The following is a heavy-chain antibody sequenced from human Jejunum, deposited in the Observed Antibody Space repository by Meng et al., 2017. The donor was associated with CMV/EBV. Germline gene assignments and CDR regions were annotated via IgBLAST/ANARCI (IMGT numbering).Heavy chain of an antibody. CDR3: ERGGDVPIFGAVGYAMDV. CDR2: IYRGGST. Sequence: YMTGVRQAPGEGLEWVSIIYRGGSTVYADSVEGRFNIYRDNSKNTVYLQMNSLRAEDTAVYFCERGGDVPIFGAVGYAMDVWGQGTTVTVSS. D-gene: IGHD3-3*01. J-gene: IGHJ6*02. V-gene: IGHV3-53*01. CDR1: Y.